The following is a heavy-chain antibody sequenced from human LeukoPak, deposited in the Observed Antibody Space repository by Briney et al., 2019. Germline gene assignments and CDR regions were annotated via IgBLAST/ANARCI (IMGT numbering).Heavy chain of an antibody. D-gene: IGHD5-12*01. V-gene: IGHV3-23*01. CDR2: ISGSGGST. J-gene: IGHJ4*02. CDR1: GFTFSSYA. CDR3: AKVEWRGYSGSGYSRRGGYFDY. Sequence: GRSLRLSCAASGFTFSSYAMSWVRQAPGKGLEWVAAISGSGGSTYYADSVKGRFTISRDNSKNTLYLQMNSLRAEDTAVYYCAKVEWRGYSGSGYSRRGGYFDYWGQGTLVTVSS.